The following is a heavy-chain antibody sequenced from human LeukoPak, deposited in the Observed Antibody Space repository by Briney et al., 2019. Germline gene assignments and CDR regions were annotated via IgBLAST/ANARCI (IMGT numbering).Heavy chain of an antibody. CDR2: ISSSSDLM. CDR1: GFSLSISG. Sequence: HSGGSLRLSCEASGFSLSISGMNWVRQAPGKGLEWVSYISSSSDLMSYVASVKGRFTVSRDNAKNSLFLQMNSLRDEDTAVYYCARGGYDSSGYSNWFDPWGQGTLVTVSS. CDR3: ARGGYDSSGYSNWFDP. J-gene: IGHJ5*02. D-gene: IGHD3-22*01. V-gene: IGHV3-48*02.